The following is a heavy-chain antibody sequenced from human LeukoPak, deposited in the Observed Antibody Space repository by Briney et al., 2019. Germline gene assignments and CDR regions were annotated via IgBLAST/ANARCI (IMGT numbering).Heavy chain of an antibody. CDR2: ISWNSGSI. Sequence: GGSLRLSCVVSGFTFDDYAMHWVRQAPGKGLEWVSGISWNSGSIGYADSVKGRFTISRDNAKNSLYLQMNSLRAEDTAVYYCARDFQLVGATFDHWGQGTLVTVSS. J-gene: IGHJ4*02. V-gene: IGHV3-9*01. D-gene: IGHD6-6*01. CDR3: ARDFQLVGATFDH. CDR1: GFTFDDYA.